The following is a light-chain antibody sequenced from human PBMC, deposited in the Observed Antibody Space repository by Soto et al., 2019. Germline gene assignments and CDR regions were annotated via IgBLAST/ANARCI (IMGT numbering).Light chain of an antibody. CDR3: AAWDDSLSAVL. Sequence: QSVLTQPPSASGTPGQRVTISCSGGSTNIGNNAVYWYQHLPGTAPKLLIYRSDRRPSGVPERISGSKSGSSASLAISGLRSVDEADYYCAAWDDSLSAVLFGGGTQLTVL. CDR1: STNIGNNA. CDR2: RSD. J-gene: IGLJ2*01. V-gene: IGLV1-47*01.